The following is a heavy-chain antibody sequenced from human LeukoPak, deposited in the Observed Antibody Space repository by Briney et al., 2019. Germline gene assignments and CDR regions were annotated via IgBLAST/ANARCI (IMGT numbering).Heavy chain of an antibody. CDR2: ISGSGGST. CDR1: GFTFSSYA. Sequence: GASLRLSCAASGFTFSSYAMSWVRQAPGKGLEWVSAISGSGGSTYYADSVKGRFTFSRDNSKNTLYLQMNSLRAEDTAVYYCAKDCSGGSCLDYWGQGTLVTVSS. D-gene: IGHD2-15*01. CDR3: AKDCSGGSCLDY. V-gene: IGHV3-23*01. J-gene: IGHJ4*02.